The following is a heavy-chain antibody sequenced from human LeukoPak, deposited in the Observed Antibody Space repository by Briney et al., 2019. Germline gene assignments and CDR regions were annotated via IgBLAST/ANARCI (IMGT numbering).Heavy chain of an antibody. CDR1: GFTFSNYA. CDR2: ISGSGDNT. V-gene: IGHV3-23*01. CDR3: AKAFRIVGIGNPDDAFDV. Sequence: GGSLRLSCAASGFTFSNYAMSWVRQAPGKGLEWVSAISGSGDNTYYADSVKGRFTLSRDNSENTLYLQLNSLRAEDSGIYYCAKAFRIVGIGNPDDAFDVWGQGTVVTVS. J-gene: IGHJ3*01. D-gene: IGHD1-26*01.